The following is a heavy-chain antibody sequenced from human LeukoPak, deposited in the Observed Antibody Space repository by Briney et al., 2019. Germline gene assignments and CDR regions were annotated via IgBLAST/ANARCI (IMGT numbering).Heavy chain of an antibody. CDR3: ARGTLKAAATDFDY. CDR1: GFTFSSYA. CDR2: INWNGGST. D-gene: IGHD6-13*01. Sequence: GGSLRLSCAASGFTFSSYAMSWVRQAPGKGLEWVSGINWNGGSTGYADSVKGRFTVSRDNAKNSLYLQMNSLRAEDTALYYCARGTLKAAATDFDYWGQGTLVTVSS. J-gene: IGHJ4*02. V-gene: IGHV3-20*04.